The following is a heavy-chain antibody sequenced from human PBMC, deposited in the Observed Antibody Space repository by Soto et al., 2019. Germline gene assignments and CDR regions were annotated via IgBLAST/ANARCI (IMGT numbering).Heavy chain of an antibody. V-gene: IGHV4-4*02. Sequence: SDTVSLTCSFSGCSSVSDDCWICVRQPPGKGLEWIGEIYHSGSTNYNPSLKSRVTISVDKSKNQFSLNLSSVTAADTAVYYSARDLRGWLDQRGTGNMVTVS. CDR2: IYHSGST. CDR3: ARDLRGWLDQ. J-gene: IGHJ5*02. CDR1: GCSSVSDDC.